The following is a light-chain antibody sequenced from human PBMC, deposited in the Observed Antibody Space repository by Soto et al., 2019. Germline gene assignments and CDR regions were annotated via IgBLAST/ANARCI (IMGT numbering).Light chain of an antibody. CDR3: QHYNSYST. Sequence: DIQMTQSPSTVSGSVGDRVTITCRASQTISSWLAWYQQKPGKAPKLLIYKASTLKSGVPSRFSGSGSGTEFTLTISSLQPDDFATYYCQHYNSYSTFGQGTKVDIK. CDR1: QTISSW. V-gene: IGKV1-5*03. J-gene: IGKJ1*01. CDR2: KAS.